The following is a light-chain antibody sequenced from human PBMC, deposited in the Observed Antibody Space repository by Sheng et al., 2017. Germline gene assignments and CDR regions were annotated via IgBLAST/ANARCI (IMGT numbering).Light chain of an antibody. Sequence: EIVLTQSPATLSLSPGERVTLSCRASQSISRYLAWYQQKPGQAPRLLIYDASNRASGTPARFSGSGSGTDFTLTISSLEPEDFAVYYCQQRNNWPPITFGQGTRLEIK. V-gene: IGKV3-11*01. CDR2: DAS. CDR1: QSISRY. CDR3: QQRNNWPPIT. J-gene: IGKJ5*01.